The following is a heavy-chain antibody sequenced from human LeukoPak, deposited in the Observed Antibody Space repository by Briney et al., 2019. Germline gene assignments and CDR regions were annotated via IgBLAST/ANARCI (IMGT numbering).Heavy chain of an antibody. J-gene: IGHJ3*02. CDR1: GFSLSDQF. CDR2: SRNRANSHTT. Sequence: GGSLRLSCAASGFSLSDQFMDWVRQAPGKGLEWIGRSRNRANSHTTEYAASVKGRFTISRDDSGNLMYLQMNSLKFEDTAVYFCTRDGGNSGNTAFDIWGQGTEVTVSS. V-gene: IGHV3-72*01. CDR3: TRDGGNSGNTAFDI. D-gene: IGHD3-16*01.